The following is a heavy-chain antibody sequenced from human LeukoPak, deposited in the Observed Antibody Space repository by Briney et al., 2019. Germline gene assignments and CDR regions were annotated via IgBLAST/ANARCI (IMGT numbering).Heavy chain of an antibody. J-gene: IGHJ4*02. CDR3: AKESQLSYSGTFYIDF. CDR2: IRYDGSNK. CDR1: GFTFSGYG. D-gene: IGHD1-26*01. Sequence: GGSLRLSCAASGFTFSGYGMNWVRQAPGRGLEWLSFIRYDGSNKYYADSVKGRFTISRDSSKSTLYLQMDSLRAEDTAIYYCAKESQLSYSGTFYIDFWGQGTLVTVSS. V-gene: IGHV3-30*02.